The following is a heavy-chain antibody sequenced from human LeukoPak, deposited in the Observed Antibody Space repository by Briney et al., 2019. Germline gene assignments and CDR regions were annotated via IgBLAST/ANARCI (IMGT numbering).Heavy chain of an antibody. D-gene: IGHD3-10*01. CDR1: GFTFSSYA. J-gene: IGHJ6*02. V-gene: IGHV3-23*01. CDR2: ISGSGDST. CDR3: AKDFGDYYYYYGMDV. Sequence: GGSLRLSCAASGFTFSSYAMSWVRQAPGKGLEWVSAISGSGDSTYYADSVKGRFTISRDNSKNTLYLQMNSLRAEDTAVYYCAKDFGDYYYYYGMDVWGQGTTVTVSS.